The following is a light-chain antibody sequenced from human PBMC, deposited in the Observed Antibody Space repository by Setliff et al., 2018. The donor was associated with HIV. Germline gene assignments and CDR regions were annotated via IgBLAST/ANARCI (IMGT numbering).Light chain of an antibody. J-gene: IGLJ1*01. CDR2: EVR. Sequence: QSVLTQPASVSGSPGQSITISCTGTGSDVGGYSYVSWYQQHPGKAPKLIIYEVRNRPSGISNRFSGSKSGNTASLTISGLQAEDEADYYCSSYASSNTLPFGTGTKVTV. CDR3: SSYASSNTLP. CDR1: GSDVGGYSY. V-gene: IGLV2-14*01.